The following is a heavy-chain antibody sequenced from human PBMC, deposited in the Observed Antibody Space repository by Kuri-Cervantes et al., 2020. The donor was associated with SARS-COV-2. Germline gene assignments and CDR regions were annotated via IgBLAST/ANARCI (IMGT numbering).Heavy chain of an antibody. D-gene: IGHD3-16*01. CDR2: ISYDGSNK. V-gene: IGHV3-30-3*01. CDR3: AKVGGSNYYYYMDV. Sequence: LSLTCAASGFTFSSYAMHWVRQAPGKGLEWVAVISYDGSNKYYADSVKGRFTISRDNSKNTLYLQMNSLRAEDTAVYYCAKVGGSNYYYYMDVWGKGTTVTVSS. CDR1: GFTFSSYA. J-gene: IGHJ6*03.